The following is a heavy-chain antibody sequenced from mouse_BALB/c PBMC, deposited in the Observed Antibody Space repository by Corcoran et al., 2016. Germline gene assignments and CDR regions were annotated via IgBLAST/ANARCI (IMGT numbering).Heavy chain of an antibody. D-gene: IGHD2-2*01. J-gene: IGHJ2*01. CDR1: GYTFTSYV. CDR2: IYPYNDDT. V-gene: IGHV1S136*01. Sequence: EVQLQQSGPELVKPGASVKMSCKASGYTFTSYVMHCVKQKPGQGLEWIGYIYPYNDDTKYNEEFKGKATLTSDKSSSTAYMELRSLTSEDSAVYYCAREVPGGYPFDYWDQGTTLTVSS. CDR3: AREVPGGYPFDY.